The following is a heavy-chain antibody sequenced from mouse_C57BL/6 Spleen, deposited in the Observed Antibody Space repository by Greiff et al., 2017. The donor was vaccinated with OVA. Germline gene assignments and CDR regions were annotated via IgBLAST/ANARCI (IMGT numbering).Heavy chain of an antibody. J-gene: IGHJ3*01. V-gene: IGHV1-81*01. CDR2: IYPRSGNT. CDR1: GYTFTSYG. CDR3: ARSESY. Sequence: VKLVESGAELARPGASVKLSCKASGYTFTSYGISWVKQRTGQGLEWIGEIYPRSGNTYYNEKFKGKATLTADKSSSTAYLELRSLTSEDSAVYFCARSESYWGQGTLVTVSA.